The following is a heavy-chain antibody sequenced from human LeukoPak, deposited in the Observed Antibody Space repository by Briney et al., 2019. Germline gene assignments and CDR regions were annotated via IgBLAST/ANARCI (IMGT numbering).Heavy chain of an antibody. CDR3: AKDGVSSSVWAFDI. Sequence: GGSLRLSCAASGFTFSSYGMHWVRQAPGKGLEWVAFIRNDGNTKYYVDSVKGRFVISRDNSRNTLYLYMNSLRPEDSAVYYCAKDGVSSSVWAFDIWGQGTMVTVSS. CDR1: GFTFSSYG. V-gene: IGHV3-30*02. CDR2: IRNDGNTK. D-gene: IGHD3-10*01. J-gene: IGHJ3*02.